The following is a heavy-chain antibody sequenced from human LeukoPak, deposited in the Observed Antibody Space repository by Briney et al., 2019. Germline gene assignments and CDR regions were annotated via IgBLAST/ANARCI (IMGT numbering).Heavy chain of an antibody. D-gene: IGHD6-19*01. J-gene: IGHJ5*02. Sequence: GASVKVSCKASGYTFTSYGISWVRQAPGQGLEWMGWISAYNGNTNYAQKLQGRVTMTTDTSTSTAYMELRSLRSDDTAVYYCASSKVAVQWLPHNWFDPWGQGTLVTVSS. CDR3: ASSKVAVQWLPHNWFDP. CDR1: GYTFTSYG. V-gene: IGHV1-18*01. CDR2: ISAYNGNT.